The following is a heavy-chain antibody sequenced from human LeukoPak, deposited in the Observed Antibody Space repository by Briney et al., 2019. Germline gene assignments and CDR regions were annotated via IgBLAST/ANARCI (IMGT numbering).Heavy chain of an antibody. CDR3: ARESNFYVSSGYYRPLGD. D-gene: IGHD3-22*01. CDR1: GFTVSSSY. CDR2: IYSGGST. Sequence: GGSLRLSRAASGFTVSSSYMTWVRQAPGKGLEWVSVIYSGGSTYYADSVKGRFTISRDNSKNTLYLQMNSLRAEDTAVYYCARESNFYVSSGYYRPLGDWGQGTLVTVSS. V-gene: IGHV3-53*01. J-gene: IGHJ4*02.